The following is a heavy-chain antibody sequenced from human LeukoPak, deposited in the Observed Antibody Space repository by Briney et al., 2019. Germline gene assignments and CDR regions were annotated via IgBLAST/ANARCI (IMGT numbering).Heavy chain of an antibody. D-gene: IGHD5-18*01. J-gene: IGHJ3*02. CDR3: ARDGRDTAMVDADAFDI. CDR1: GYSFTSYW. V-gene: IGHV1-46*01. Sequence: GESLKISCKGSGYSFTSYWIGWVRQMPGKGLEWMGIINPSGGSTSYAQKFQGRVTMTRDMSTSTVYMELSSLRSEDTAVYYCARDGRDTAMVDADAFDIWGQGTMVTVSS. CDR2: INPSGGST.